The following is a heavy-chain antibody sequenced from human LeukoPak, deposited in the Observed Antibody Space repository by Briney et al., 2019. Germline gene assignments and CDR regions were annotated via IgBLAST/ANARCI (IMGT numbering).Heavy chain of an antibody. V-gene: IGHV4-59*01. D-gene: IGHD5-12*01. CDR2: VFYSGSS. J-gene: IGHJ4*02. Sequence: SETLSLTCTVSGGSISTNYWNWIRQPPGKGLEWIGYVFYSGSSNYNPSLKSRVTMSVDTSKNQSSLKLTSVTAADTAVYYCARGYDSKSTVFDNWGQGTLVTVSS. CDR3: ARGYDSKSTVFDN. CDR1: GGSISTNY.